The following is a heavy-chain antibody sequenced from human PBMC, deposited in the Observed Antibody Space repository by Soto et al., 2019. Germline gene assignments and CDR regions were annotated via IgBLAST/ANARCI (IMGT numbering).Heavy chain of an antibody. Sequence: PSETLSLTCAVSGGSISSYYWSWIRQPPGKGLEWIGYIYYSGSTNYNPSLKSRVTISVDTSKNQFSLKLSSVTAADTAVYYCARQTGIAVVPFDYWGQGTLVTVSS. D-gene: IGHD6-19*01. CDR1: GGSISSYY. CDR3: ARQTGIAVVPFDY. CDR2: IYYSGST. J-gene: IGHJ4*02. V-gene: IGHV4-59*08.